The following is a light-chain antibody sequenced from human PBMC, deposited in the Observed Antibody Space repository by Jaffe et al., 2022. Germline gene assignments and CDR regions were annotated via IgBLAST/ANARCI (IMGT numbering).Light chain of an antibody. V-gene: IGKV3-15*01. Sequence: EIVMTQSPASLSVSPGERATISCRASRSITHNLAWYQHKPGQPPRLLIYGASTRATGIPGRFSGSASGTEFTLSISSVQSEDVAVYFCQQYKSSPPRTFGQGTRVEIK. J-gene: IGKJ1*01. CDR1: RSITHN. CDR2: GAS. CDR3: QQYKSSPPRT.